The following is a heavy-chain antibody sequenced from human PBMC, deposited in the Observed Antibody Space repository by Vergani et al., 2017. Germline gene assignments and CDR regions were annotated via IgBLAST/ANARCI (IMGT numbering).Heavy chain of an antibody. D-gene: IGHD4-23*01. V-gene: IGHV4-30-4*01. CDR3: ARVYRNSGAFDI. J-gene: IGHJ3*02. CDR1: GGSISSGDYY. Sequence: QVQLQQWGAGLLKPSQTLSLTCTVSGGSISSGDYYWSWIRQPPGKGLEWIGYIYYSGSTYYNPSLKSRVTISVDTSKNQFSLKLSSVTAADTAVYYCARVYRNSGAFDIWGQGTMVTVSS. CDR2: IYYSGST.